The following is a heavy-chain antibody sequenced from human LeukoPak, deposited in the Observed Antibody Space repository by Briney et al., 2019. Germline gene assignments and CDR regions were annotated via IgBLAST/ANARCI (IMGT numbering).Heavy chain of an antibody. CDR2: IYSGGST. D-gene: IGHD7-27*01. CDR1: GFTVSPNY. Sequence: PGGSLRLSCAASGFTVSPNYMTWVRQAPGKGLEWVSVIYSGGSTYYADSVKGRFTISRDNSKNTLYLQMNSLRAEDTAVYYCTRNWGSDNWFDPWGQGTLVTVSS. V-gene: IGHV3-53*01. CDR3: TRNWGSDNWFDP. J-gene: IGHJ5*02.